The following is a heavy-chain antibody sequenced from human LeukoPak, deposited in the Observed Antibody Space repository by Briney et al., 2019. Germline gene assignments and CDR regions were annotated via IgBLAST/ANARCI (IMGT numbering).Heavy chain of an antibody. CDR2: IYYRGST. J-gene: IGHJ4*02. CDR1: GGSISSSSYY. D-gene: IGHD3-10*01. CDR3: ARKAATRSIDY. V-gene: IGHV4-39*01. Sequence: AETLSLNCTVSGGSISSSSYYGGWIRQPPGKGLEWIGSIYYRGSTYYTPSLKSRVTISVDTSKNQFSLKLSSVTAEDTAVYYCARKAATRSIDYWGQGTLVTVSS.